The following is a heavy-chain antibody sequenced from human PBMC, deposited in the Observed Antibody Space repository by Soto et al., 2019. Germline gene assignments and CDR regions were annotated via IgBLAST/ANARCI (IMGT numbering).Heavy chain of an antibody. CDR3: ARTPVYGRLPFDY. J-gene: IGHJ4*02. V-gene: IGHV4-34*01. CDR2: INHSGST. Sequence: SETLSLTCAVYGGSFSGYYWSWIRQPPGKGLEWIGEINHSGSTNYNPSLKSRVTISVDTSKNQFSLKLSSVTAADTAVYYCARTPVYGRLPFDYWGQGTLVTVSS. CDR1: GGSFSGYY. D-gene: IGHD3-10*01.